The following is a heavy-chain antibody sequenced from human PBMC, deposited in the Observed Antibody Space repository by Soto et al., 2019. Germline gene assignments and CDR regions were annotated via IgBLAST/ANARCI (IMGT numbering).Heavy chain of an antibody. CDR1: GFTFSSYG. CDR3: ARDFPKWLRLRGFDY. Sequence: GGSLRLSCAASGFTFSSYGMHWVRQAPGKGLEWVAVIWYDGSNKYYADSVKGRFTISRDNSKNTLYLQMNSLRAEDTAVYYCARDFPKWLRLRGFDYWGQGTLVTVSS. D-gene: IGHD5-12*01. J-gene: IGHJ4*02. CDR2: IWYDGSNK. V-gene: IGHV3-33*08.